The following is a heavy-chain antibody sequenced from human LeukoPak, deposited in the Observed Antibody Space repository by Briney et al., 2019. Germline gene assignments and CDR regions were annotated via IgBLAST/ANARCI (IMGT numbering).Heavy chain of an antibody. CDR2: ISSDSDYI. Sequence: GGSLRLSCAASGFTFSSYSMNWVRQAPGKGLEWVSSISSDSDYIHYTDPVKGRFTISRDNARNSLSLQMNSLRAEDTAVYYCARDYGLGTYYDILTGPGLIDYWGQGTLVTVSS. J-gene: IGHJ4*02. V-gene: IGHV3-21*01. CDR3: ARDYGLGTYYDILTGPGLIDY. D-gene: IGHD3-9*01. CDR1: GFTFSSYS.